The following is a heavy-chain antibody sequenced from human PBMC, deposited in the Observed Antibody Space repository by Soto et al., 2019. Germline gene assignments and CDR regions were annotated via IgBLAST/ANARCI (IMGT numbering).Heavy chain of an antibody. CDR2: INHSGST. J-gene: IGHJ5*02. CDR1: GGSFSGYY. D-gene: IGHD2-21*01. V-gene: IGHV4-34*01. CDR3: ARRAVVAVTGSLDNWLDP. Sequence: SETLSLTCAVYGGSFSGYYWNWIRQPPGKGLEWIGEINHSGSTNYNPSLKSRVTISVDTSKNQFSLKVNSVTAADTAVYYCARRAVVAVTGSLDNWLDPWGQGILVTVSS.